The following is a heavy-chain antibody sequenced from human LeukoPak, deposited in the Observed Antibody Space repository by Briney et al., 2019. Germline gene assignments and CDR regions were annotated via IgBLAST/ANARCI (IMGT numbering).Heavy chain of an antibody. V-gene: IGHV1-18*01. CDR2: ISAYNGNT. Sequence: ASVKVSCKASGYTFTSYGISWVRQAPGQGLEWMGWISAYNGNTNYAQKLQGRVTMTTDTSTSTAYMELRSLRSDDTVVYYCARDLGLTYSSGWWIYWGQGTLVTVSS. CDR3: ARDLGLTYSSGWWIY. J-gene: IGHJ4*02. CDR1: GYTFTSYG. D-gene: IGHD6-19*01.